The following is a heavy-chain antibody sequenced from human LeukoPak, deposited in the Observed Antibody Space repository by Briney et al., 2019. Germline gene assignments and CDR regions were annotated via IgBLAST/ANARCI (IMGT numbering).Heavy chain of an antibody. J-gene: IGHJ4*02. CDR1: GVTPSGYW. Sequence: PGGSLRLSCAASGVTPSGYWMTWGRQAPGKGLEWGANTKLDGSEKYYVDSVKGRFTIFRDNAKNSLYLQRSSLRAEDTAVYYCARVLDSSSSRYQAFPYWGQGTLVTVSS. CDR3: ARVLDSSSSRYQAFPY. D-gene: IGHD2-2*01. CDR2: TKLDGSEK. V-gene: IGHV3-7*01.